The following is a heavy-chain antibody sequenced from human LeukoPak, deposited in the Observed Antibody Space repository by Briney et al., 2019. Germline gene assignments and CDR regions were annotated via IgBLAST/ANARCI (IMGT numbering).Heavy chain of an antibody. Sequence: SETLSLTCTVSGGSLSSGSYYWSWIRQPAGKGLEWIGRIYTSGSADYNPSLKSRVTISVDTSKNQFSLKLNSVTAADTAMCYCARDFRVYTSAWYYFDYWGQGTLVTVSS. V-gene: IGHV4-61*02. CDR1: GGSLSSGSYY. CDR3: ARDFRVYTSAWYYFDY. J-gene: IGHJ4*02. CDR2: IYTSGSA. D-gene: IGHD2-2*02.